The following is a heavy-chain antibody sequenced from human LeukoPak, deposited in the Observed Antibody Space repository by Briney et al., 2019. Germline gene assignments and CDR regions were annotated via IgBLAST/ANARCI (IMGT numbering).Heavy chain of an antibody. V-gene: IGHV4-39*07. CDR1: GGSITSSGFY. Sequence: PSETLSLTCTVSGGSITSSGFYWGWIRQPPGKGLEWIGHIYYGGSAYYNPSLKSRVTISVDTSKNQFSLKLSSVTAADTAVYYCARQPNIVVVDNWFDPWGQGTLVAVSS. J-gene: IGHJ5*02. D-gene: IGHD2-15*01. CDR2: IYYGGSA. CDR3: ARQPNIVVVDNWFDP.